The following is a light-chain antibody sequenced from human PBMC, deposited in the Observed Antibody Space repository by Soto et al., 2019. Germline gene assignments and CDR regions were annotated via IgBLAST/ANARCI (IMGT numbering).Light chain of an antibody. CDR1: QPISTW. Sequence: DIQVTQSPSTLSASVGDRVTITCRASQPISTWLAWYQEKPGKAPKLLIYKASTLKSGVPSRFSGSGSGTDFTLTISSLQPEDFATYYCQHSYYIPWTFGQGTKVDIK. V-gene: IGKV1-5*03. CDR3: QHSYYIPWT. CDR2: KAS. J-gene: IGKJ1*01.